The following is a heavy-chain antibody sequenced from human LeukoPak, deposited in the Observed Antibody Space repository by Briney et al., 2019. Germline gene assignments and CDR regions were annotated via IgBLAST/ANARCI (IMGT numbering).Heavy chain of an antibody. D-gene: IGHD3-3*02. V-gene: IGHV3-49*04. CDR3: TVQLAPSDNWFAP. CDR2: IRSKAYGGTT. Sequence: PGGSLRLSCTGTGFIFGDYAMTWVRQTPGTGLEWLGFIRSKAYGGTTEYAASVKDRFTISRDVSKTIAYLQINSLKTEDTAIYYCTVQLAPSDNWFAPWGQGTLVTVSS. J-gene: IGHJ5*02. CDR1: GFIFGDYA.